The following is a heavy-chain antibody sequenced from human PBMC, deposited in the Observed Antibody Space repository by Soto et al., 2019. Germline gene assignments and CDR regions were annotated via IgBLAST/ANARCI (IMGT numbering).Heavy chain of an antibody. CDR2: ISDDGSNK. D-gene: IGHD3-16*01. J-gene: IGHJ6*02. V-gene: IGHV3-30*03. CDR1: GFIFSNYG. Sequence: PGGSLRLSCAASGFIFSNYGLHWVRQAPGKGLEWVAVISDDGSNKYYADSVQGRFTISRDESKNTLYLQMNSLRAEDTAVYYCARPRGPYYYYYGMDVWGQGTTVTVSS. CDR3: ARPRGPYYYYYGMDV.